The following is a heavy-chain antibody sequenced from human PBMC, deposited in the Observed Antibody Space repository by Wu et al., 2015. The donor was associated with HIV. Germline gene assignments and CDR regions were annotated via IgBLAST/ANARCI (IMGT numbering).Heavy chain of an antibody. V-gene: IGHV1-8*03. Sequence: QVQLVQSGAEVKKPGSSVKVSCKASGGTFSSYAISWVRQATGQGLEWMGWMNPNSGNTGYAQKFQGRVTITRNTSISTAYMELSSLRSEDTAVYYCARGSLHYYDSSGPQFAAFDIWGQGTMVTVSS. CDR2: MNPNSGNT. CDR3: ARGSLHYYDSSGPQFAAFDI. J-gene: IGHJ3*02. CDR1: GGTFSSYA. D-gene: IGHD3-22*01.